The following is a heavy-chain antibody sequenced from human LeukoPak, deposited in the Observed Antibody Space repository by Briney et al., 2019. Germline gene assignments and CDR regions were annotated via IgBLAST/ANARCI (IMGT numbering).Heavy chain of an antibody. J-gene: IGHJ5*02. V-gene: IGHV3-33*01. CDR3: ARDGGVYGDFPEYNWFDP. Sequence: PGGSLRLSCAAFGFTFSSYGMHWVRQAPGKGLEWVAVIWYDGSNKYYADSVKGRFTISRDNSKNTLYLQMNSLRAEDTAVYYCARDGGVYGDFPEYNWFDPWGQGTLVTVSS. CDR1: GFTFSSYG. D-gene: IGHD4-17*01. CDR2: IWYDGSNK.